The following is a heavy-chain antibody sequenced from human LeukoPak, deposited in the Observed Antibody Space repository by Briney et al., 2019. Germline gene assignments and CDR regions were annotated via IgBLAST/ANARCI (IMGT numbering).Heavy chain of an antibody. J-gene: IGHJ4*02. Sequence: SETLSLTCTVSGGSISSYYWSWIRQPPGRGLEWIGYIYYSGSTNYNPSLKSRVTIPVDTSKNQFSLKLSSVTAADTAVYYCARARWVSLPFHWGQGTLVTVSS. CDR1: GGSISSYY. V-gene: IGHV4-59*01. D-gene: IGHD1-26*01. CDR3: ARARWVSLPFH. CDR2: IYYSGST.